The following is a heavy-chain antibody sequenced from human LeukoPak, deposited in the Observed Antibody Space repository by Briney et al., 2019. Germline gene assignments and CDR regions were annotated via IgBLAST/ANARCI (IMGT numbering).Heavy chain of an antibody. V-gene: IGHV3-30*03. CDR1: GFTFTSYD. CDR2: ISYDGSNT. Sequence: GGSLRLSCAASGFTFTSYDIHWVRQSPGKGLEWVALISYDGSNTYYADSVKGRFTISRDNSKNTLFLQMNSLRPEDTALYYCARVREYCSGGSCYSDYWGQGTLVTVSS. D-gene: IGHD2-15*01. CDR3: ARVREYCSGGSCYSDY. J-gene: IGHJ4*02.